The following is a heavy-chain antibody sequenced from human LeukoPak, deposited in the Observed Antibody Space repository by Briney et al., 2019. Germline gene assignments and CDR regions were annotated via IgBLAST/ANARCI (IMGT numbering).Heavy chain of an antibody. CDR3: ARIGTDSWSGLYYGMDV. J-gene: IGHJ6*02. CDR2: VSSSSSYI. V-gene: IGHV3-21*01. CDR1: DFTFSSYG. D-gene: IGHD3-3*01. Sequence: GGSLRLSCAASDFTFSSYGMNWVRQAPGKGLEWVSFVSSSSSYINYADSVKGRFTISRDNAKNSLYLQMNNLRAEDTAVYYCARIGTDSWSGLYYGMDVWGQGTTVTVSS.